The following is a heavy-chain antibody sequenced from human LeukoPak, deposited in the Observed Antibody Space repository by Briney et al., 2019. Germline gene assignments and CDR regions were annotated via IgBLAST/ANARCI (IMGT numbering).Heavy chain of an antibody. CDR3: ARDSDVWKGHYDILTGYYAH. J-gene: IGHJ4*02. CDR2: INPSGGST. CDR1: GYTFTSYY. V-gene: IGHV1-46*01. Sequence: PAASVKVSCKASGYTFTSYYMHWVRQAPGQGLEWMGIINPSGGSTSYAQKFQGRVTMTRDTSTSTVYMELSSLRSEDTAVYYCARDSDVWKGHYDILTGYYAHWGQGTLVTVSS. D-gene: IGHD3-9*01.